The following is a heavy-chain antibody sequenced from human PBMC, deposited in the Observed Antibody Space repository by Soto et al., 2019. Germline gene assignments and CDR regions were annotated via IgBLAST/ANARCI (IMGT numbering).Heavy chain of an antibody. CDR3: AKMSGSYYLGYFDY. V-gene: IGHV3-7*03. CDR2: INRDGNEI. CDR1: GFTFSNFW. J-gene: IGHJ4*02. D-gene: IGHD1-26*01. Sequence: GSLRLSCGSSGFTFSNFWMSWVRQAPGKGLEWVANINRDGNEIYYVDSVKGRFTISRDNAKNSLYLQMNSLRAEDTAVYYCAKMSGSYYLGYFDYWGQGTLVTVSS.